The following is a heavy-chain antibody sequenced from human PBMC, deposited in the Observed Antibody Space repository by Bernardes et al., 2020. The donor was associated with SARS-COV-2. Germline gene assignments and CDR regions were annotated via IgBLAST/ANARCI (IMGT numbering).Heavy chain of an antibody. D-gene: IGHD2-21*02. CDR1: SISSSNYY. CDR3: AGSSCGIDCYIGGLRSWDYGMDV. Sequence: SISSSNYYWGWIRQPPGKGLEWIGSIYSSGSSYYNRSLQSRVRASVDTSKNHISLRLSFVTAADTAVYYCAGSSCGIDCYIGGLRSWDYGMDVWGQGTTVTVSS. CDR2: IYSSGSS. J-gene: IGHJ6*02. V-gene: IGHV4-39*02.